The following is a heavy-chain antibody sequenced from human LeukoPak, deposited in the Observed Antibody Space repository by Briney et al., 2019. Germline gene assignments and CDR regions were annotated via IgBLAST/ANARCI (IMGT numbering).Heavy chain of an antibody. V-gene: IGHV3-21*04. CDR2: ISSSSSYI. CDR1: GFTFSSYS. Sequence: GGSLRLSCAASGFTFSSYSMNWVRQAPGKGLEWVSSISSSSSYIYYADSVKGRFTISRDNAKNSLYLQMNSLRAEDTAVYYCAKKTLLTLDYWGQGTLVTVSS. CDR3: AKKTLLTLDY. J-gene: IGHJ4*02. D-gene: IGHD1-14*01.